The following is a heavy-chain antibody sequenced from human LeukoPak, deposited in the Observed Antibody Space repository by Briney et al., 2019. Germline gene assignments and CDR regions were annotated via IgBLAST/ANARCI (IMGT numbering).Heavy chain of an antibody. CDR2: ISSNGGST. CDR1: GFTFSSYA. D-gene: IGHD5-18*01. V-gene: IGHV3-64*04. Sequence: GGSLRLSCSASGFTFSSYAMHWVRQAPGKGLEYVSAISSNGGSTYYADSVKGRFTISRDNSKNTLYLQMNSLRAEDTAVYYCARAPDTAMFDYWGQGTLVTVSS. CDR3: ARAPDTAMFDY. J-gene: IGHJ4*02.